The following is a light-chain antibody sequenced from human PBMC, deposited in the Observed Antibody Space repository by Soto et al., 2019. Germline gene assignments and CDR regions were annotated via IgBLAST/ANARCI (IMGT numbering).Light chain of an antibody. V-gene: IGKV3-20*01. CDR1: QSVSSSY. CDR3: QQYGSSPYT. Sequence: EIVLTQSPGTLSLSPGERATLSCRASQSVSSSYLAWYQQKPGQAPRLLIFGASSRATGIPDRFSGSVSGTGFTLTISRLEPEDFAVYYCQQYGSSPYTFGQGTKLEIK. CDR2: GAS. J-gene: IGKJ2*01.